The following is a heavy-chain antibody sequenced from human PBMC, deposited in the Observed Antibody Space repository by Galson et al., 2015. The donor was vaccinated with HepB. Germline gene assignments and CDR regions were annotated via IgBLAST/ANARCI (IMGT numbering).Heavy chain of an antibody. CDR3: ARSVRYFDWLFAGSDWFDP. V-gene: IGHV1-69*06. CDR1: GGTFSSYA. Sequence: SVKVSCKASGGTFSSYAISWVRQAPGQGLEWMGGIIPIFGTANYAQKFQGRVTITADKSTSTAYMELSSLRSEDTAVYYCARSVRYFDWLFAGSDWFDPWGQGTLVTVSS. CDR2: IIPIFGTA. J-gene: IGHJ5*02. D-gene: IGHD3-9*01.